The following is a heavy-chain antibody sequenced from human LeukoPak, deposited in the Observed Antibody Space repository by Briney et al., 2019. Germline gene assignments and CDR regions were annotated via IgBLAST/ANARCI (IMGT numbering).Heavy chain of an antibody. J-gene: IGHJ4*02. Sequence: SETLSLTCTVSGGSISNYYWSWIRQPAGKGLEWIGRIYISGSTSGSTDYNPSLKSRVTMSVDTSRNQFSLKVNSVTAADTAVYYCARGLRGSLRYYFDYWGQGTLVTVSS. CDR1: GGSISNYY. CDR3: ARGLRGSLRYYFDY. D-gene: IGHD1-26*01. V-gene: IGHV4-4*07. CDR2: IYISGSTSGST.